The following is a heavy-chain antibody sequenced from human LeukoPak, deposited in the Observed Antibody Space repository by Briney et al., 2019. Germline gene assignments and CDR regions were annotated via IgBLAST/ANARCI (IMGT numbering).Heavy chain of an antibody. CDR1: GGSISSYY. V-gene: IGHV4-59*08. J-gene: IGHJ2*01. D-gene: IGHD3-9*01. Sequence: SETLSLTCTVSGGSISSYYWSWIRQPPGKGLEWIGYIYYSGSTNYNPSLKSRVTISVDTSKNQFSLSLNSVTAADTAVNFCARYILTVTGYWYFDLWGRGTLVTVSS. CDR3: ARYILTVTGYWYFDL. CDR2: IYYSGST.